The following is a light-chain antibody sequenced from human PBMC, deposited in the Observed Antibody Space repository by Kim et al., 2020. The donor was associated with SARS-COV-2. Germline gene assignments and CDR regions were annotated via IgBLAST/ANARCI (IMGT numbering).Light chain of an antibody. CDR1: SSNIGSNT. Sequence: GQRVTISGSGSSSNIGSNTVNWYQQPPGTAPKLLIYSNKQRPSGVPDRFSGSKSGTSASLAISGLQSEDEADYYCAAWDDSLNGPVFGGGTQLTV. CDR3: AAWDDSLNGPV. J-gene: IGLJ2*01. V-gene: IGLV1-44*01. CDR2: SNK.